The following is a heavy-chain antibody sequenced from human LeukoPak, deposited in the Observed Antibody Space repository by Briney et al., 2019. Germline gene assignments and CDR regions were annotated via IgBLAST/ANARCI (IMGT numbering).Heavy chain of an antibody. Sequence: ASVKASCKASGYTFTSYGISWVRQAPGQGLEWMGWISAYNGNTNYAQKLQGRVTMTTDTSTSTAYMELRSLRSDDTAVYYCARVGGDYDSSDEPVYWGQGTLVTVSS. J-gene: IGHJ4*02. CDR1: GYTFTSYG. CDR3: ARVGGDYDSSDEPVY. V-gene: IGHV1-18*01. CDR2: ISAYNGNT. D-gene: IGHD3-22*01.